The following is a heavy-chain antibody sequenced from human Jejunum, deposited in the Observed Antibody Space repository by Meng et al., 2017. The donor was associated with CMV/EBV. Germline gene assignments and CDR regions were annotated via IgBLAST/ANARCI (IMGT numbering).Heavy chain of an antibody. CDR1: RYTFTSYD. V-gene: IGHV1-18*01. Sequence: QVQLMQSGAEVKKPGASVKVSRKASRYTFTSYDINWVRQATGQGLEWLGWFVNNVDTYSAQKFQGRVTMTTDTHTSTAFMELRSLRSDDTAVYYCARGTPGRSYSDYWGQGTLVTVSS. D-gene: IGHD3-10*01. CDR3: ARGTPGRSYSDY. J-gene: IGHJ4*02. CDR2: FVNNVDT.